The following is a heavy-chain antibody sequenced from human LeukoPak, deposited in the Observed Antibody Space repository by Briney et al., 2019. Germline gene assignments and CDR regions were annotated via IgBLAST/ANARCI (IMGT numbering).Heavy chain of an antibody. Sequence: ASVKVSCKASGYTFNMHSIIWVRHAPGQGLEWMGWISAYNGDTKYAQKFQGRVTMTRDTSISTAYMELSRLRSDDTAVYYCARAYYDFWSGYYNDYWGQGTLVTVSS. CDR1: GYTFNMHS. CDR2: ISAYNGDT. V-gene: IGHV1-18*04. CDR3: ARAYYDFWSGYYNDY. J-gene: IGHJ4*02. D-gene: IGHD3-3*01.